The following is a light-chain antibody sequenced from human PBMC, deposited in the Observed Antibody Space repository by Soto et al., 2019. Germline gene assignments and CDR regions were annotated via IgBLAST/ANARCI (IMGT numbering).Light chain of an antibody. CDR2: TGS. Sequence: DIQMTQSPSSVSASVGDRVSITCRASQGISNWLAWYQQKPGRAPNLLIYTGSSLKSGVPSRCSGTGSGTDFTHTLSSMQHEDVASSYCQQANSFPLTFGGGTKVEIK. CDR1: QGISNW. CDR3: QQANSFPLT. J-gene: IGKJ4*01. V-gene: IGKV1-12*01.